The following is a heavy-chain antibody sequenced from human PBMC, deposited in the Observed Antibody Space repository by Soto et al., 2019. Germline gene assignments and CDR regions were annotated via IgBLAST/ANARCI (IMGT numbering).Heavy chain of an antibody. CDR1: GGTFSSYA. Sequence: QVQLVQSGAEVKKPGSSVKVSCKASGGTFSSYAISWVRQAPGQGLELMGGIIPIFGTANYAQKFQGRVTITADESTSTAYMELSSLRSEDTAVYYCAKHIVVVTADYYYGMDVWGQGTTVTVSS. CDR3: AKHIVVVTADYYYGMDV. J-gene: IGHJ6*02. D-gene: IGHD2-21*02. V-gene: IGHV1-69*01. CDR2: IIPIFGTA.